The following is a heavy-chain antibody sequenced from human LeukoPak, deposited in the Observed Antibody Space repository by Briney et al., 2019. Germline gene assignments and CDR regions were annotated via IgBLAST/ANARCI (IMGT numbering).Heavy chain of an antibody. CDR1: GGSFSGYY. CDR3: ARDPPGVESGDAFDI. J-gene: IGHJ3*02. V-gene: IGHV4-34*01. Sequence: SETLSLTCAVYGGSFSGYYWSWIRQPPGKGLEWIGEINHSGSTNYNPSLKSRVTISVDTSKNQFSLKLSSVTAADTAVYYCARDPPGVESGDAFDIWGQGTMVTVSS. CDR2: INHSGST.